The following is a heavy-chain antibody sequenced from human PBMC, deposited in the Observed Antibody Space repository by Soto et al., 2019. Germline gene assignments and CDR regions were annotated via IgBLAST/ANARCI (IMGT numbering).Heavy chain of an antibody. J-gene: IGHJ5*02. CDR3: ARGRVVPAAIHDWFDP. CDR2: INPSGGST. CDR1: GYTFTSYY. V-gene: IGHV1-46*01. D-gene: IGHD2-2*02. Sequence: ASVKVSCKASGYTFTSYYMHWVRQAPGQGLEWMGIINPSGGSTSYAQKFQGRVTMTRDTSTSTVYMELSSLRSEDTAVYYCARGRVVPAAIHDWFDPWGQGTLVTVYS.